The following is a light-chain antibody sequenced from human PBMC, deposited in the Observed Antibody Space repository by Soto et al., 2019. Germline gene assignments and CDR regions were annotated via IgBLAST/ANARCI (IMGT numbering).Light chain of an antibody. V-gene: IGLV1-51*01. J-gene: IGLJ2*01. CDR2: DNN. CDR3: GTWDSSLSAGV. Sequence: QAVVTQPPSVSAAPGQKVTISCFGSNSNIGNNYVSWYQQLPGTAPKLLIYDNNKRPSGIPDRFSGSKSGTSATLGITGLQTGDEADYYCGTWDSSLSAGVFGGGTKVTVL. CDR1: NSNIGNNY.